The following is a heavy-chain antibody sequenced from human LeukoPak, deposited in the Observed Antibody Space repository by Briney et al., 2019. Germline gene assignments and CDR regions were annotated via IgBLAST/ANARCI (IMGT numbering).Heavy chain of an antibody. J-gene: IGHJ4*02. CDR2: ISSSGSML. V-gene: IGHV3-11*04. CDR3: AKGVAVAEFGY. D-gene: IGHD6-19*01. Sequence: GGSLRLSCTVSGFTFSDYYMSWVRQAPGKGLEWVSYISSSGSMLHYADSVEGRFTISRDNGKSSLYLQMSSLRVEDTAVYYCAKGVAVAEFGYWGQGTLVTVSS. CDR1: GFTFSDYY.